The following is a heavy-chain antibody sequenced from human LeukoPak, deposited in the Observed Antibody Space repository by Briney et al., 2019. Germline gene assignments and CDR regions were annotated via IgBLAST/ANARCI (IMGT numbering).Heavy chain of an antibody. D-gene: IGHD6-19*01. CDR1: GFTFSSNG. Sequence: GGSLRLSCVASGFTFSSNGMHWVRQAPGKGLEWVTFIQYDGSKKYYADSVKGRFTISRDNSKNTLYLQMNSLRAEDTAVYYCAKAEAVASSWGQGTLVTVSS. J-gene: IGHJ4*02. CDR3: AKAEAVASS. CDR2: IQYDGSKK. V-gene: IGHV3-30*02.